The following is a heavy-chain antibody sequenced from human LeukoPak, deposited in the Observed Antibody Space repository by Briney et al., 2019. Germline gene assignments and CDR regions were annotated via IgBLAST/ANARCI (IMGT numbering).Heavy chain of an antibody. Sequence: PSETLSLTCTVSGGSISSHYWSWIRQPPGKGLEWIGYIYYSGSTNYNPSLKSRVTISVDTSKNQFSLKLSSVTAADTAVYYCARGAFNWFDPWGQGTLVTVSS. J-gene: IGHJ5*02. D-gene: IGHD3-3*02. V-gene: IGHV4-59*11. CDR1: GGSISSHY. CDR2: IYYSGST. CDR3: ARGAFNWFDP.